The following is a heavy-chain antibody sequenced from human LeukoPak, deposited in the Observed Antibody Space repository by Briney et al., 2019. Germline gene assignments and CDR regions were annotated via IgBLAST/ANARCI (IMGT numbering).Heavy chain of an antibody. V-gene: IGHV3-33*01. Sequence: GRSLRLSCAASGFTFSSYGMRWVRQAPGKGLEWVAVIWYDGSNKYYADSVKGRLTISRDNSKNTLYLQMNSLRAEDTAVYYCAREYYDYVWGSYRFYGMDVWGKGTTDTVSS. J-gene: IGHJ6*04. CDR3: AREYYDYVWGSYRFYGMDV. CDR2: IWYDGSNK. D-gene: IGHD3-16*02. CDR1: GFTFSSYG.